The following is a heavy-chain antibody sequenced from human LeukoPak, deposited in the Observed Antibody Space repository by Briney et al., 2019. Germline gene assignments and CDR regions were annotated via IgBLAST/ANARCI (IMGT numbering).Heavy chain of an antibody. CDR2: INLKGGDT. CDR3: AREGRHCGGDCYSFDS. Sequence: GASVKVSCKASAYTFTDSYMHWVRQAPGQGLEYLAWINLKGGDTKYAQKFQGRVSMTRDTSIYTAYMDLRSLTSDDTAVYYCAREGRHCGGDCYSFDSWGQGTLVTVSS. J-gene: IGHJ4*02. D-gene: IGHD2-21*02. V-gene: IGHV1-2*02. CDR1: AYTFTDSY.